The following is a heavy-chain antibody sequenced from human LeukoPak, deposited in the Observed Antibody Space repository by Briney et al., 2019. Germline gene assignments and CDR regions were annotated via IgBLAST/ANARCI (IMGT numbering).Heavy chain of an antibody. CDR1: GFTFSSYW. CDR3: ARDRLRVYDYYYYMDV. CDR2: IYYSGST. J-gene: IGHJ6*03. D-gene: IGHD2-21*01. V-gene: IGHV4-59*01. Sequence: GSLRLSCAASGFTFSSYWMSWIRQPPGKGLEWIGYIYYSGSTNYNPSLKSRVTISVDTSKNQFSLKLSSVTAADTAVYYCARDRLRVYDYYYYMDVWGKGTTVTVSS.